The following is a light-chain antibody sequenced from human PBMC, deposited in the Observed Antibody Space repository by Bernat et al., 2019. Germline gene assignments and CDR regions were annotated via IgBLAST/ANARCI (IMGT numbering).Light chain of an antibody. V-gene: IGLV2-23*02. Sequence: QSALTQPASVSGSPGQSITISCTGTSSDVGSYNLVSWYQLHTGKAPKLMIYEVSKRPSGVSNRFSGSKSGNTASLTISGLQAEDEADYYCCSYAGSRGIVFGTGTKVTVL. J-gene: IGLJ1*01. CDR1: SSDVGSYNL. CDR3: CSYAGSRGIV. CDR2: EVS.